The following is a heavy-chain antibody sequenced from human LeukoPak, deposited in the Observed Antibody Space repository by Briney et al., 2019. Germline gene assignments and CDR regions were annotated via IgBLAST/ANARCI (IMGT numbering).Heavy chain of an antibody. Sequence: GGSLRPSCAASGFTFSSYAMSWVRQAPGKGLEWVADIWYDGRNKYYSDSVKGRFTISRDDSKNTLYLQMNSLRAEDTAVYYCARDVSRARLDYWGQGTLVTVSS. CDR1: GFTFSSYA. D-gene: IGHD6-13*01. CDR2: IWYDGRNK. CDR3: ARDVSRARLDY. J-gene: IGHJ4*02. V-gene: IGHV3-33*08.